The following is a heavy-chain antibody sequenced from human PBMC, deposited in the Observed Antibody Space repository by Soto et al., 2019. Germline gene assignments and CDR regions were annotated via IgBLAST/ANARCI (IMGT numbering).Heavy chain of an antibody. CDR3: AKGSHRPHAY. D-gene: IGHD1-26*01. CDR1: GFTFSSYA. Sequence: PGGSLRLSCAASGFTFSSYAMSWVRQAPGKGLEWVSAISGSGDTTYYANSVKGRFTISRDNSKNTLYLQMNSLRAEDTAVYYSAKGSHRPHAYWGQGTLVTVSS. V-gene: IGHV3-23*01. J-gene: IGHJ4*02. CDR2: ISGSGDTT.